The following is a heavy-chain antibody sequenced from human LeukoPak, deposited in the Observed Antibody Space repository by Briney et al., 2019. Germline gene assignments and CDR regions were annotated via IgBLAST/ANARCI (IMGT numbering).Heavy chain of an antibody. D-gene: IGHD2-15*01. CDR3: ARADCSGGSCYGMDV. CDR2: INPNSGGT. J-gene: IGHJ6*02. V-gene: IGHV1-2*06. Sequence: ASVKVSCKASGYTFTGYYMHWVRQAPGQGLEWMGRINPNSGGTNYAQKFQGRVTMTRDTSISTAYMELSRLRSDDTAVYYCARADCSGGSCYGMDVWGQGTTDTVSS. CDR1: GYTFTGYY.